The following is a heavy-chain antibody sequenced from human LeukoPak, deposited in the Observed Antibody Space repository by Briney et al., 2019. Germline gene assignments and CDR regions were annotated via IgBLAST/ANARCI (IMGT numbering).Heavy chain of an antibody. CDR2: INHNGNVN. D-gene: IGHD2-15*01. J-gene: IGHJ4*02. CDR3: ARDGWYAPTVGPYYFDY. CDR1: GFTFSSYW. V-gene: IGHV3-7*01. Sequence: QPGGSLRLSCAASGFTFSSYWMNWARQAPGKGLEWVASINHNGNVNYYVDSVKGRFTISRDNAKNTLYLQMNSLRAEDTAVYYCARDGWYAPTVGPYYFDYWGQGTLVTVSS.